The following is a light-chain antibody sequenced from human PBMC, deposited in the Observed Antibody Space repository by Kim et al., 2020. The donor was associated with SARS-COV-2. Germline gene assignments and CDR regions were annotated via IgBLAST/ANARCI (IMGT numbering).Light chain of an antibody. CDR2: LNSDGSH. Sequence: ASVKLACTLSSGHSSYAIAWHHQQPEKGPRYLMKLNSDGSHNKGDGIPDRFSGSSSGAERYLTISSLQSEDEADYYCQTWGTGIHVFGTGTKVTVL. J-gene: IGLJ1*01. CDR1: SGHSSYA. V-gene: IGLV4-69*01. CDR3: QTWGTGIHV.